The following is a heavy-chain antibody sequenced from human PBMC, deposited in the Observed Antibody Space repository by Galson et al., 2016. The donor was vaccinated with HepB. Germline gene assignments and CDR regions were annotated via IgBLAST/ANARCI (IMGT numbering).Heavy chain of an antibody. CDR3: ASSVLAIGTKMFDR. V-gene: IGHV3-7*03. Sequence: ETLSLTCAFSGGSFSDYYWSWIRQAPGKGLEWVANINRDGSEIYYVDAVKGRFTISRDNAENSLYLQMNSLRAEDTAVYYCASSVLAIGTKMFDRWGQGTLVAVSS. CDR1: GGSFSDYY. J-gene: IGHJ5*02. D-gene: IGHD2-8*01. CDR2: INRDGSEI.